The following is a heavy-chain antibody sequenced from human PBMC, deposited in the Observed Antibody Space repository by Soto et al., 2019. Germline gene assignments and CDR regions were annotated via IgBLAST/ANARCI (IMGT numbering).Heavy chain of an antibody. CDR2: ISWNSNII. J-gene: IGHJ4*02. V-gene: IGHV3-9*01. Sequence: EVQLVESGGGLVQPGRSLRLSCAASGFTFDDYAMHWVRRVPGKGLEWVSSISWNSNIIGYADSVKGRFTISRDHAKNSLHLQMNSLRREDTALYYCAKGGPDGFCSGGRCYFDYWGQGTLVTVSS. CDR3: AKGGPDGFCSGGRCYFDY. D-gene: IGHD2-15*01. CDR1: GFTFDDYA.